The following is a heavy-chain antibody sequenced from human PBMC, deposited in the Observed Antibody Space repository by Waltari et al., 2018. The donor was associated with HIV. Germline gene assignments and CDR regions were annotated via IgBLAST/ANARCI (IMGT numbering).Heavy chain of an antibody. CDR2: IYYSGST. CDR3: ARDGYGDYELFDY. Sequence: QLQLQESGPGLVKPSETLSLTCTVSGGSISSSSYYWGWIRQPPGKGLEWIGSIYYSGSTYYNPSLKSRVTISVDTSKNQFSLKLSSVTAADTAVYYCARDGYGDYELFDYWGQGTLVTVSS. D-gene: IGHD4-17*01. J-gene: IGHJ4*02. CDR1: GGSISSSSYY. V-gene: IGHV4-39*07.